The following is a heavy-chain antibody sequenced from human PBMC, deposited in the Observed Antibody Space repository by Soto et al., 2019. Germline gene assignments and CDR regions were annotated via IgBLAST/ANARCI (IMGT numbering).Heavy chain of an antibody. J-gene: IGHJ6*03. Sequence: QVQLVQSGAEVKKPGASVKVSCKASGYTFTSYAMHWVRQAPGQRLEWMGWINAGNGNTKYSQKFQGRVTITRDTSASKAYMELSSLRSEDTAVYYCARDRIMITFGGVIVSHYYYYYMDVWGKGTTVTVSS. V-gene: IGHV1-3*01. D-gene: IGHD3-16*02. CDR3: ARDRIMITFGGVIVSHYYYYYMDV. CDR2: INAGNGNT. CDR1: GYTFTSYA.